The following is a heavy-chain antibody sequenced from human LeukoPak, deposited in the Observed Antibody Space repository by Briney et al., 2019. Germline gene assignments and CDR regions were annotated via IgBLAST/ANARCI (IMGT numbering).Heavy chain of an antibody. J-gene: IGHJ4*02. V-gene: IGHV5-51*01. D-gene: IGHD3-3*01. CDR3: ARTLGDFWSGSHFDY. CDR1: GYTFTNYW. Sequence: ESLKISCKGSGYTFTNYWIGWVRQMPGKGLEWMGIIYPGDSDTRYSPSFQGQVTISADKSISTAYLQWSSLKASDTAMYYCARTLGDFWSGSHFDYWGQGTLVTVSS. CDR2: IYPGDSDT.